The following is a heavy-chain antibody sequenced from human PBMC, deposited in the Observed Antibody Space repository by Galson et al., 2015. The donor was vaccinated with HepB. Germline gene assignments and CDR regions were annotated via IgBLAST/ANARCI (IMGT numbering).Heavy chain of an antibody. CDR3: AKDLTGDGIVVVIGAFDI. V-gene: IGHV3-23*01. CDR2: ISGSGGNT. CDR1: GFTFSSYA. D-gene: IGHD3-22*01. J-gene: IGHJ3*02. Sequence: SLRLSCAASGFTFSSYAMSWVRQAPGKGLEWVSAISGSGGNTYYADSVKGRFTISRDNSKNTLYLQMNSLRAEDTAVYYCAKDLTGDGIVVVIGAFDIWGQGTMVTVSS.